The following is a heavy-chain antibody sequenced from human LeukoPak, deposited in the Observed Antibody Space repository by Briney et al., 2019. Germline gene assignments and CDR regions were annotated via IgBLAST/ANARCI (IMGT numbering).Heavy chain of an antibody. J-gene: IGHJ4*02. D-gene: IGHD3-3*01. V-gene: IGHV3-33*06. CDR3: AKDFGWE. Sequence: GGSLRLSCAASGFTFSSYGMHWVRQAPGKGLEWVAVIWYDGSNKYYTDSVKGRFTISRDNSKNTLSLQMNSLRAEDTALYYCAKDFGWEWGPGTLVSASS. CDR2: IWYDGSNK. CDR1: GFTFSSYG.